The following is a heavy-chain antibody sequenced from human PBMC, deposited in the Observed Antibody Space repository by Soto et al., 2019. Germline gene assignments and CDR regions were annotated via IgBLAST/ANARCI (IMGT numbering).Heavy chain of an antibody. J-gene: IGHJ4*02. CDR2: IYHSGST. Sequence: SETLSLTCAVSGYSISSGYYRGWIRQPPGKGLEWIGSIYHSGSTYYNPSLKSRVTISVDTSKNQFSLKLSSVTAADTAVYYCASVRYCSGGSCYPQFDYWGQGTLVTVSS. V-gene: IGHV4-38-2*01. CDR3: ASVRYCSGGSCYPQFDY. CDR1: GYSISSGYY. D-gene: IGHD2-15*01.